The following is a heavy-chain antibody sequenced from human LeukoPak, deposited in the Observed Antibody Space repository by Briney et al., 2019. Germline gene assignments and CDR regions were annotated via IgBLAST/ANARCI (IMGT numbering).Heavy chain of an antibody. CDR3: ATFIVVVPAATIDAFDI. CDR2: ISAYNGNT. V-gene: IGHV1-18*01. CDR1: GYTFTSYG. D-gene: IGHD2-2*01. J-gene: IGHJ3*02. Sequence: ASVKVSCKASGYTFTSYGISWVRQAPGQGLEWMGWISAYNGNTNYAQKLQGRVTMTTDTSTSTAYMELRSLRSDDTAVYYCATFIVVVPAATIDAFDIWGQGTMVTVSS.